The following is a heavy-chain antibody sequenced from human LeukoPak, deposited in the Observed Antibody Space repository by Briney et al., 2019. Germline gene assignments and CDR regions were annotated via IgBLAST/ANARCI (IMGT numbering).Heavy chain of an antibody. CDR2: ISGSGAGT. J-gene: IGHJ4*02. CDR1: RFIFSSYG. V-gene: IGHV3-23*01. Sequence: GGSLRLSCAASRFIFSSYGMSWVRQAPGKGLEWVSAISGSGAGTYYADSVKGRFTISRDNSENTLYLQMNSLRVEDTAVYYCAKGDLSGGTFYFDYWGQGTLVSVSS. CDR3: AKGDLSGGTFYFDY. D-gene: IGHD2-15*01.